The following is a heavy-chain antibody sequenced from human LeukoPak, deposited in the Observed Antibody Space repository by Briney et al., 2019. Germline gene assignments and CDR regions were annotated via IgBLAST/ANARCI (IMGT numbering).Heavy chain of an antibody. CDR3: ARDLASSWFDP. J-gene: IGHJ5*02. V-gene: IGHV4-30-4*08. CDR2: IYYSGST. D-gene: IGHD2-2*01. Sequence: SETLSLTCTVSGGSISSGDYYWSWIRQPPGKGLEWIGYIYYSGSTYYNPSLKSRVTISVDTSKNQFSLKLSSVTAADTAVYYCARDLASSWFDPWGQGTLVTVSS. CDR1: GGSISSGDYY.